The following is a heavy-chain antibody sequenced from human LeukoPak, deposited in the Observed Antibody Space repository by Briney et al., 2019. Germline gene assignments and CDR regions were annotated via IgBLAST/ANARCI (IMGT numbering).Heavy chain of an antibody. D-gene: IGHD5-12*01. CDR2: IYYSGST. CDR1: GGSISSSSYY. Sequence: SETLSLTCTVSGGSISSSSYYWGWIRQPPGKGLEWIGSIYYSGSTYYNPSLKSRVTISVDTSKNQFSLKLSSVTAADTAVYYCARDLNYSGYDLNAFDIWGQGTMVTVSS. J-gene: IGHJ3*02. V-gene: IGHV4-39*07. CDR3: ARDLNYSGYDLNAFDI.